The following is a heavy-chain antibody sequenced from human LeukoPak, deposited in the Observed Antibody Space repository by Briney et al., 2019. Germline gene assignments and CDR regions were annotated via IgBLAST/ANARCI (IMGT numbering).Heavy chain of an antibody. CDR2: ISGSGAYS. V-gene: IGHV3-23*01. Sequence: GGSLRLSCAASGFTFSSYAMSWVRQAPGKGLEWVSTISGSGAYSYYADSVKGRFTISRDNSKNTLYLQMNSLRAEDTAVYYCAKYFASGSYYKLPHWGQGTLVTVSS. CDR3: AKYFASGSYYKLPH. D-gene: IGHD3-10*01. CDR1: GFTFSSYA. J-gene: IGHJ1*01.